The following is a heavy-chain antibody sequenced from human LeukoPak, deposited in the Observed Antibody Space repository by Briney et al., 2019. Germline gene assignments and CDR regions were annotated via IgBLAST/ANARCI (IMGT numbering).Heavy chain of an antibody. CDR3: AKDDSPWSSSSVWFDP. Sequence: GGSLRLSCAASGFTFSSYAMSWVRQAPGKGLEWVSAISGSGGSTYYADSVKGRFTISRDNSKNTLYLQMNSLRAEDTAVYYCAKDDSPWSSSSVWFDPWGQGTLVTVSS. V-gene: IGHV3-23*01. J-gene: IGHJ5*02. D-gene: IGHD6-6*01. CDR1: GFTFSSYA. CDR2: ISGSGGST.